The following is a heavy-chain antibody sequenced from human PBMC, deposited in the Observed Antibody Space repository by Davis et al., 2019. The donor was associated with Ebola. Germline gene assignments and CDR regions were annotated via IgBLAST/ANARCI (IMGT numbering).Heavy chain of an antibody. D-gene: IGHD2-15*01. CDR3: ARGCSGGSCYSGWGIYGMDV. Sequence: ASVKVSCKASGYTFTGYYMHWVRQAPGQGLEWMGWINPNSGGTNYAQKFQGWVTMTRDTSISTAYMELSRLRSDDTAVYYCARGCSGGSCYSGWGIYGMDVWGQGTTVTVSS. CDR2: INPNSGGT. J-gene: IGHJ6*02. V-gene: IGHV1-2*04. CDR1: GYTFTGYY.